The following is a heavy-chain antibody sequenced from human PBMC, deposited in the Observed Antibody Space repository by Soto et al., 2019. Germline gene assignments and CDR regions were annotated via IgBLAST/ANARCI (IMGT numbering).Heavy chain of an antibody. CDR1: GFTFSSYA. Sequence: GGSLRLSCAASGFTFSSYAMSWVRQAPGKGLEWVSAISGSGGSTYYADSVKGRFTISRDNSKNTLYLQMNSLRAEDTAVYYCAKELLPSLAVAGYFDYWGQGTLVTVSS. CDR2: ISGSGGST. V-gene: IGHV3-23*01. J-gene: IGHJ4*02. D-gene: IGHD6-19*01. CDR3: AKELLPSLAVAGYFDY.